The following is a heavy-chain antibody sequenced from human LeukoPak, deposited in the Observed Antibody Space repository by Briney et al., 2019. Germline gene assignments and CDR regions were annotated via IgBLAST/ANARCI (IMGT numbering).Heavy chain of an antibody. Sequence: GGSLRLSCAASGFTFRDAWMSWFRQAPGRGLEWVGRIKSKTDGETTDYAAPVKGRFSISRDDSENTVYLQMNSLKTEDTAVYYCTWIVDDYWGQGTLVTVSS. D-gene: IGHD1-26*01. J-gene: IGHJ4*02. V-gene: IGHV3-15*01. CDR3: TWIVDDY. CDR2: IKSKTDGETT. CDR1: GFTFRDAW.